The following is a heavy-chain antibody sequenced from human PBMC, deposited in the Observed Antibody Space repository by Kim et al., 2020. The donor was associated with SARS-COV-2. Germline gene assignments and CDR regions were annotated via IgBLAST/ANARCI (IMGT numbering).Heavy chain of an antibody. CDR2: IYYSGST. J-gene: IGHJ3*02. V-gene: IGHV4-31*01. CDR3: ARACHPSFVVVGAFDI. D-gene: IGHD2-15*01. Sequence: SETLSLTCTVSGGSISSGGYYWSWIRQHPGTGLEWIGYIYYSGSTYYNPSLQSPVTISVYTSKNQFSLKLSSVTAADTAVYYCARACHPSFVVVGAFDI. CDR1: GGSISSGGYY.